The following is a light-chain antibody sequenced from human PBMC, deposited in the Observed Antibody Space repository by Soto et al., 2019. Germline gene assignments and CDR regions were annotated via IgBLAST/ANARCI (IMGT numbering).Light chain of an antibody. CDR2: DAS. Sequence: DIQMTQSPSTLSASVGDRVTITCRASQSISSWLAWYQQKPGKAPKLLIYDASSLESGVPSRFSGSGSETEFTLTISSLQPDDLGTYYCQQYNNYFPFGQGTKVDI. CDR3: QQYNNYFP. V-gene: IGKV1-5*01. CDR1: QSISSW. J-gene: IGKJ1*01.